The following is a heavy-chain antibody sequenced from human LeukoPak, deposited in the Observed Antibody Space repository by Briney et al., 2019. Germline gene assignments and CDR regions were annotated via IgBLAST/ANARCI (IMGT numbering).Heavy chain of an antibody. CDR3: ARGGAAAYYFDY. Sequence: SETLSLTCTVSGYSINSGYYWGWSRQPPGRGLEWIGNIYHTGSTYYNPSLKSRLTISVDTSKNQFSLRLTSMTAADTAVYYCARGGAAAYYFDYWGQGTLVTVSS. V-gene: IGHV4-38-2*02. D-gene: IGHD2-15*01. CDR2: IYHTGST. J-gene: IGHJ4*02. CDR1: GYSINSGYY.